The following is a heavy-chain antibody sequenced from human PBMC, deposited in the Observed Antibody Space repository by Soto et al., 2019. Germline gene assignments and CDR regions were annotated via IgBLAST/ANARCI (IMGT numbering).Heavy chain of an antibody. CDR3: ARGQVGAAQH. V-gene: IGHV4-30-2*01. CDR1: GGSISSGGYS. D-gene: IGHD1-26*01. CDR2: IYHSGST. J-gene: IGHJ4*02. Sequence: QLQLQESGSGLVKPSQTLSLTCAVSGGSISSGGYSWSWIRQPPGKGLEWIGYIYHSGSTYYNPSLKRRCTISVDMSNNQFSLKLSSVTAAYTAVYYCARGQVGAAQHWGQGTLVTVSS.